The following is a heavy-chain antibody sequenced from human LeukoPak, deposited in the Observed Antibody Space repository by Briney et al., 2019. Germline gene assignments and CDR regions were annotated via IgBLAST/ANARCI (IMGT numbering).Heavy chain of an antibody. V-gene: IGHV4-61*01. Sequence: KPSETLALTCTVSGDPISGYSNYKWSWIRQPPGKGLEWIGYIYYHGSTNYNPSLKSRVTISVDTSKNQFSLKLGPVTAADTAVYFCAREYSAFDYWGQGTLVTVSS. J-gene: IGHJ4*02. CDR1: GDPISGYSNYK. D-gene: IGHD6-13*01. CDR2: IYYHGST. CDR3: AREYSAFDY.